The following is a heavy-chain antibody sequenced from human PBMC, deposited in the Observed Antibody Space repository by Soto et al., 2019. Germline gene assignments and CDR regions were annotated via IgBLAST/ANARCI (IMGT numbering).Heavy chain of an antibody. CDR3: AKDRGGFTSGWEFFDF. J-gene: IGHJ4*02. D-gene: IGHD6-19*01. V-gene: IGHV3-23*01. CDR2: ISGNGATT. Sequence: EVALLESGGGLVQPGGSLRLSCEVSGVAFSFYSMSWVRQAPGKGLEWVASISGNGATTYYAASGKGRFTFSRDNSKNSVHLQMNSLRGEDTDVYYCAKDRGGFTSGWEFFDFWGQGTLVTVSS. CDR1: GVAFSFYS.